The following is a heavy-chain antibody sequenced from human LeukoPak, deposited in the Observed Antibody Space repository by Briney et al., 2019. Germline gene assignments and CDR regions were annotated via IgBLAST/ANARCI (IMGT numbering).Heavy chain of an antibody. CDR3: ARDAGYYDSSGYYP. Sequence: SVKVSCKASGGTFSSYAISLVRQAPGQGLEWMGGIIPIFGTANYAQKFQGRVTITTDESTSTAYMELSSLRSEDTAVYYCARDAGYYDSSGYYPWGQGTLVTVSS. CDR1: GGTFSSYA. D-gene: IGHD3-22*01. V-gene: IGHV1-69*05. J-gene: IGHJ5*02. CDR2: IIPIFGTA.